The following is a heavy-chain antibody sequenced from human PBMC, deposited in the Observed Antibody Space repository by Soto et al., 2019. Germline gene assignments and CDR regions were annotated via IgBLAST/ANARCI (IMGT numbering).Heavy chain of an antibody. CDR3: ARDYWDYDFWSAEYLDY. V-gene: IGHV1-18*01. CDR1: GYTFTSYG. J-gene: IGHJ4*02. Sequence: GASVKVSCKASGYTFTSYGISWVRQAPGQGLEWMGWISAYNGNTNYAQKLQGRVTMTTDTSTSTAYMELRSLRSDDTAVYYCARDYWDYDFWSAEYLDYWGQGTLVTVSS. CDR2: ISAYNGNT. D-gene: IGHD3-3*01.